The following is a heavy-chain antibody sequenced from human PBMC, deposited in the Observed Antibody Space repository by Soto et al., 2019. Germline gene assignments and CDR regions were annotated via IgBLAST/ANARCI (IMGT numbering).Heavy chain of an antibody. CDR1: EFTFSQYW. Sequence: EVQLVESGAGLVQPGGSLRLSCTASEFTFSQYWLTWVRQTPGWGLECVANIKEDGSEKNYVDSVRGRFTISRDNVKNSMFLQMSSLRVEHTAVYYCASRFCTGVACYRGGYRVFDYWGQGTLVTGSS. CDR2: IKEDGSEK. D-gene: IGHD2-8*02. J-gene: IGHJ4*02. CDR3: ASRFCTGVACYRGGYRVFDY. V-gene: IGHV3-7*01.